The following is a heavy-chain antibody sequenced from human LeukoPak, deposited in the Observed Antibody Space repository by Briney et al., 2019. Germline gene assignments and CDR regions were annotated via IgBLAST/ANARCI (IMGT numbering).Heavy chain of an antibody. CDR2: IYYSGST. CDR1: GGSISSYY. CDR3: AREKSSVLRYFDWLIDY. Sequence: SETLSLTCTVSGGSISSYYWSWIRQPPGKGLEWIGYIYYSGSTNYNPSLKSRVTISVDTSKNQFSLKLSSVTAADTAVYYCAREKSSVLRYFDWLIDYWGQGTLVTVSS. V-gene: IGHV4-59*12. J-gene: IGHJ4*02. D-gene: IGHD3-9*01.